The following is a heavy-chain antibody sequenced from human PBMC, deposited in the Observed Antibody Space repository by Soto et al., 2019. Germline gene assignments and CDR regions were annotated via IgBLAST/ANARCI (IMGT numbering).Heavy chain of an antibody. CDR2: MNPNSGNT. CDR1: GYTFTSYD. Sequence: ASVKVSCKASGYTFTSYDINWVRQATGQGLEWMGWMNPNSGNTGYAQKFQGRVTMTRNTSISTAYMELSSLRSEDTAVYYCARAFPITIFGVVITGAFDIWGQGTMVTVS. CDR3: ARAFPITIFGVVITGAFDI. J-gene: IGHJ3*02. V-gene: IGHV1-8*01. D-gene: IGHD3-3*01.